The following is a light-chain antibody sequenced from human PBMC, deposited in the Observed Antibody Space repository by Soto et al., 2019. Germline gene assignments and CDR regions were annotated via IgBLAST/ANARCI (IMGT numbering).Light chain of an antibody. J-gene: IGKJ5*01. CDR3: QQLNSYPIT. CDR2: GAS. CDR1: RDISNS. V-gene: IGKV1D-16*01. Sequence: DIQMTQSPSSVSASVGDRLTITCRASRDISNSLAWYQQTPGKAQNXLLRGASSLHRGVPSRFSGGGAGTELTLTISSLQPEDFATYYCQQLNSYPITFGQGTRLDIK.